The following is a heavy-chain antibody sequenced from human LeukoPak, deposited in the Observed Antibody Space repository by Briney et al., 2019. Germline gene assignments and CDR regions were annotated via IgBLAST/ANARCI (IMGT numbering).Heavy chain of an antibody. CDR3: ASSSGFLRGDNWFDP. Sequence: ASVTVSCKASGYTFTSYYMHWVRQAPGQGLEWMGLINPSGGSTSYAQKFQGRVTMTRDMSTSTAYMELSSLRSEDTAVYYCASSSGFLRGDNWFDPWGQGTLVTVSS. CDR1: GYTFTSYY. J-gene: IGHJ5*02. D-gene: IGHD6-19*01. CDR2: INPSGGST. V-gene: IGHV1-46*01.